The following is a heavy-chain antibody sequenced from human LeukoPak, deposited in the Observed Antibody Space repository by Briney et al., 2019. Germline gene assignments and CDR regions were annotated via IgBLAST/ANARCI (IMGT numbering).Heavy chain of an antibody. D-gene: IGHD6-19*01. CDR1: GFTFSSYA. Sequence: PGGSLRPSCAASGFTFSSYAMSWVRQAPGKGLEWVSAISGSGGSTYYADSVKGRFTISRDNSKNTLYLQMNSLRAEDTAVYYCAKSLGRIAVAARSDYWGQGTLVTVSS. CDR3: AKSLGRIAVAARSDY. CDR2: ISGSGGST. V-gene: IGHV3-23*01. J-gene: IGHJ4*02.